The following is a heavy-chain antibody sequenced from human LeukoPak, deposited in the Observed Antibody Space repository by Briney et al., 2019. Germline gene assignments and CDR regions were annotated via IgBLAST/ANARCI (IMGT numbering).Heavy chain of an antibody. D-gene: IGHD2-15*01. CDR3: ARVRILVWWLFDY. Sequence: GGSLRLSCAASVFTVSSNYLGGVRQAPGKGLECVSVIYSGGSTYYADSVKGRFTISRDSSKNTVFLQMNSLRGEDTAVYYCARVRILVWWLFDYWGQGTLVTVSS. V-gene: IGHV3-66*01. J-gene: IGHJ4*02. CDR1: VFTVSSNY. CDR2: IYSGGST.